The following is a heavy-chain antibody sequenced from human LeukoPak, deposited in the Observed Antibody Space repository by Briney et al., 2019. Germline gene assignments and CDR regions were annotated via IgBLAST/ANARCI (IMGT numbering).Heavy chain of an antibody. Sequence: GGSLRLSCAASGFSFRTHWMSWVRQAPGKGLEWVASIIQDGRKKFYVDSVEGRFTISRDDAKTSLFLQMNSLRVEDTAVYYCAKWMGRDSWGQGTLVTVSS. CDR3: AKWMGRDS. CDR2: IIQDGRKK. J-gene: IGHJ4*02. D-gene: IGHD6-19*01. V-gene: IGHV3-7*01. CDR1: GFSFRTHW.